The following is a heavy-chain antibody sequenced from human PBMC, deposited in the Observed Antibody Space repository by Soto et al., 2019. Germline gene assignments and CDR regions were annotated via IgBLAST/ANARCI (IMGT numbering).Heavy chain of an antibody. D-gene: IGHD3-22*01. V-gene: IGHV3-33*01. CDR2: IWYDGSNK. CDR3: ARDRSGYYSYYYHGMDV. CDR1: GFTFSSYG. Sequence: GGSLRLSCAASGFTFSSYGMHWVRQAPGKGLEWVAVIWYDGSNKYYADSVKGRFTISRDNSKNTLYLQMNSLRAEDTAVYYCARDRSGYYSYYYHGMDVWGQGTTVTVSS. J-gene: IGHJ6*02.